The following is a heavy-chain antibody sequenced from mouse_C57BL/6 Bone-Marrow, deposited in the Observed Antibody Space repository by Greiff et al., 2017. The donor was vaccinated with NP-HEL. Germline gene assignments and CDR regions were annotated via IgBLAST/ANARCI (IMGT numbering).Heavy chain of an antibody. D-gene: IGHD1-1*01. Sequence: QVHVKQSGPGLVQPSQSLSITCTVSGFSLTSYGVHWVRQSPGKGLEWLGVIWSGGSTDYNAAFISRLSISKDNSKSHVFFKMNSLQADDTAIYYCARTYGSSRAWFAYWGQGTLVTVSA. CDR3: ARTYGSSRAWFAY. V-gene: IGHV2-2*01. J-gene: IGHJ3*01. CDR1: GFSLTSYG. CDR2: IWSGGST.